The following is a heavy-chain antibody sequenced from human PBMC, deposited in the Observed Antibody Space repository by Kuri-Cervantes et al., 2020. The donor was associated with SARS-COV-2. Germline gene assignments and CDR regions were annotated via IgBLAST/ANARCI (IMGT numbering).Heavy chain of an antibody. CDR2: ISSSSSYT. V-gene: IGHV3-11*03. J-gene: IGHJ4*02. D-gene: IGHD2-2*02. Sequence: GESLKISCAASGFTFSDYYMSWIRQAPGKGLEWVSYISSSSSYTNYADSVKGRFTISRDNSKNTLYLQMNSLRAEDTAVYYCAKTAAGIVVVPAAIPRAYYFDYWGQGTLVPSPQ. CDR3: AKTAAGIVVVPAAIPRAYYFDY. CDR1: GFTFSDYY.